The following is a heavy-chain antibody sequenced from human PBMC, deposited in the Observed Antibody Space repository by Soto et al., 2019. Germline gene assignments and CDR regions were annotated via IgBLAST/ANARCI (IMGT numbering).Heavy chain of an antibody. CDR3: AKGGAIVAAGTRVYLYNAMDV. CDR2: INPNSGDT. D-gene: IGHD1-26*01. Sequence: ASVKVSCKASGYTFTGYYVHWVRQAPGQGLEWMGWINPNSGDTYLAQRFQGRVTMNRDTSIGTAYMELRGLTSDDTSEYYCAKGGAIVAAGTRVYLYNAMDVWGQGTTVTVSS. V-gene: IGHV1-2*02. CDR1: GYTFTGYY. J-gene: IGHJ6*02.